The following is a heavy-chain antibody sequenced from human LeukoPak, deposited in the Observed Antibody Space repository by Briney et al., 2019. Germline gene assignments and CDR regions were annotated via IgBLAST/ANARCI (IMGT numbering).Heavy chain of an antibody. CDR1: GFTFSSYE. CDR2: ISSSGSTI. CDR3: ARAGIAAAGSAPGQYYYYGMDV. Sequence: PGGSLRLSCAASGFTFSSYEMNWVRQAPGKGLEWVSYISSSGSTIYYADSVKGRFTISRDNAKNSLYLQKNSLRAEDTAVYYCARAGIAAAGSAPGQYYYYGMDVWGQGTTVTVSS. D-gene: IGHD6-13*01. J-gene: IGHJ6*02. V-gene: IGHV3-48*03.